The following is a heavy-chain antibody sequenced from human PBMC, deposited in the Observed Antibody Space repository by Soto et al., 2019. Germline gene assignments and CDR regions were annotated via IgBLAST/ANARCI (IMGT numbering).Heavy chain of an antibody. CDR3: ARGSRTGTARGLGGWFDP. CDR1: GYTFTGYY. CDR2: INPNSGGT. Sequence: VKVSCKASGYTFTGYYMHWVRQAPGQGLEWMGWINPNSGGTNYAQKFQGWVTMTRDTSISTAYMELSRLRSDDTAVYYCARGSRTGTARGLGGWFDPWGQGTLVTVSS. J-gene: IGHJ5*02. V-gene: IGHV1-2*04. D-gene: IGHD1-1*01.